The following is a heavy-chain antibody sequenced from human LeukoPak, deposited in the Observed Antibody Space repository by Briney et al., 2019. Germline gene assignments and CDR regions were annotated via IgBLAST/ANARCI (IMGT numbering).Heavy chain of an antibody. D-gene: IGHD6-13*01. CDR2: ISSSGDT. Sequence: GGSLRLSCAASGFTFTNFAMSWVRQAPGKGLEWLSAISSSGDTYYADSVRGRFTISRDNSKNTLYLQMNRLRDEDTAVYYCAVCSSWYIFDYWGQGTLVTVSS. CDR1: GFTFTNFA. CDR3: AVCSSWYIFDY. J-gene: IGHJ4*02. V-gene: IGHV3-23*01.